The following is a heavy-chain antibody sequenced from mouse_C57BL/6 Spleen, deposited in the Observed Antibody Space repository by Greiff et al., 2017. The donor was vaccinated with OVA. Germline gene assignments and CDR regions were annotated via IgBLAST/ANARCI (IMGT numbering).Heavy chain of an antibody. Sequence: EVNLVESGGGLVKPGGSLKLSCAASGFTFSSYAMSWVRQTPEKRLEWVATISDGGSYTYYPDNVKGRFTISRDNAKNNLYLQMSHLKSEDTAMYYCARDYDYDYYFDYWGQGTTLTVSS. D-gene: IGHD2-4*01. CDR3: ARDYDYDYYFDY. V-gene: IGHV5-4*01. J-gene: IGHJ2*01. CDR2: ISDGGSYT. CDR1: GFTFSSYA.